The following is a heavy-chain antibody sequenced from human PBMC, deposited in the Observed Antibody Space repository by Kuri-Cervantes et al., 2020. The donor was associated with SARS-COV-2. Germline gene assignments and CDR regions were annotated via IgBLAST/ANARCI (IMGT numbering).Heavy chain of an antibody. CDR3: ARGLGMFDY. Sequence: SETLSLTCTVSGGSISSSSYYWGWIRQPPGKGLERIGSIYYSGSTYYNPSLKSRVTISVDTSKNQFSLKLSSVTAADTAVYYCARGLGMFDYWGQGTLVTVSS. CDR2: IYYSGST. CDR1: GGSISSSSYY. J-gene: IGHJ4*02. V-gene: IGHV4-39*07. D-gene: IGHD7-27*01.